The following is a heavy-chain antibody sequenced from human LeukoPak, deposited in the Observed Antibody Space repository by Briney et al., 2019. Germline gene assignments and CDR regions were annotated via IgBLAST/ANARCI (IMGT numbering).Heavy chain of an antibody. V-gene: IGHV3-20*01. J-gene: IGHJ6*03. CDR3: AREGGYCSSTSCYTAYYYYYMDV. Sequence: PGGSLRLSCAASGFTFDDYGMSWVRQAPGKGLEWVSGINWNGGSTGYADSVKGRFTISRDNAKNSLYLQMNSLRAEDTALYHCAREGGYCSSTSCYTAYYYYYMDVWGKGTTVTVSS. CDR1: GFTFDDYG. D-gene: IGHD2-2*02. CDR2: INWNGGST.